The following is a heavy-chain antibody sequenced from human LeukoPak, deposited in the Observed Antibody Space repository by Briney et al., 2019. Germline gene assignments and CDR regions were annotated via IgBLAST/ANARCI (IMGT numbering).Heavy chain of an antibody. CDR2: ITSGSDYI. V-gene: IGHV3-21*01. CDR3: ARSITMIVDWFDP. CDR1: GFPITSYN. Sequence: PGGSLRLSCVASGFPITSYNMNWVRQAPGKGLEWVASITSGSDYIYYADSVKGRFTISRDNAKNSLYLQMNSLRAEDTAVYFCARSITMIVDWFDPWGQGTLVTVSS. D-gene: IGHD3-22*01. J-gene: IGHJ5*02.